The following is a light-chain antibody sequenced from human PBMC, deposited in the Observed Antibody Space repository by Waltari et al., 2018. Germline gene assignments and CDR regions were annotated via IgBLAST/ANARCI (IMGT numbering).Light chain of an antibody. Sequence: DIQMTQSPSTRSASVGDSVTITCRASQSISTLLAWYQQKPGKAPKLLIYKASSLESGVPSTFSGSGSGTEFTLTISSLQPDDFATYYCQQYNTYPLTFGGGTKVEIK. CDR3: QQYNTYPLT. V-gene: IGKV1-5*03. CDR1: QSISTL. J-gene: IGKJ4*01. CDR2: KAS.